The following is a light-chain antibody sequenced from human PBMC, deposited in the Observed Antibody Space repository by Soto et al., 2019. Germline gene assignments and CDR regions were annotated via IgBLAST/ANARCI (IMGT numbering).Light chain of an antibody. Sequence: VLTQSPASLSLSVGDRATLTCRASQGISSWLAWYQQKPGQAPRLLIYAASSWHPGVPSRFSGSGSGTDFTLTISSLEPEDFAVYYCQQRNSWPRTFGQGTKVDIK. J-gene: IGKJ1*01. CDR3: QQRNSWPRT. CDR2: AAS. CDR1: QGISSW. V-gene: IGKV3-11*01.